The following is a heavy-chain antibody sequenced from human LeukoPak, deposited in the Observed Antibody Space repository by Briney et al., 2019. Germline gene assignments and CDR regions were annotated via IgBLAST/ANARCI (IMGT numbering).Heavy chain of an antibody. CDR1: GFTFTSYW. CDR2: IKENGNEQ. CDR3: ARGPGDFDASDI. Sequence: QPGGSLRLSCKASGFTFTSYWMSWVRQAPGKGPEWVAHIKENGNEQYYADSVKGRFTISRDNVKQSLGLQMNSLRVEDTAVYYCARGPGDFDASDIWGQGTMVTVSS. J-gene: IGHJ3*02. V-gene: IGHV3-7*01. D-gene: IGHD1-14*01.